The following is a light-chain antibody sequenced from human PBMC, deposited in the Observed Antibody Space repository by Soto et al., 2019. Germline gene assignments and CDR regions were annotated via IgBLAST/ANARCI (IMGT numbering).Light chain of an antibody. J-gene: IGKJ3*01. CDR3: QQRSNWPQFT. Sequence: EIVLTQSPATLSLSPGERATLSCRASQSVSSHLAWYQQKPGQAPRLLIYDASNRATGIPARFSGSGSGTDFTLTISSLEPEDLAVYYCQQRSNWPQFTCGPGTKVDVK. CDR1: QSVSSH. V-gene: IGKV3-11*01. CDR2: DAS.